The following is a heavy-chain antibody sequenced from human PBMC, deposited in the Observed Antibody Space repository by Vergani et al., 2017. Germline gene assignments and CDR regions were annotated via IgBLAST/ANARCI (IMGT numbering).Heavy chain of an antibody. CDR3: ARDHRVLTGYESLSY. J-gene: IGHJ4*02. CDR1: GFTFSSYA. CDR2: ISYDGSNK. Sequence: QVQLVESGGGVVQPGRSLRLSCAASGFTFSSYAMHWVRQAPGKGLEWVAVISYDGSNKYYADSVKGRFTISRDNSKNTLYLQMNSLRAEDTAVYYCARDHRVLTGYESLSYWGQGTLVTVSS. D-gene: IGHD3-9*01. V-gene: IGHV3-30-3*01.